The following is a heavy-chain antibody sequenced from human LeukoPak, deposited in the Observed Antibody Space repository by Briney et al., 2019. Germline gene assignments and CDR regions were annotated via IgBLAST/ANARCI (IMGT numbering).Heavy chain of an antibody. CDR1: GLTFSSYA. CDR2: ISGSGANT. D-gene: IGHD6-19*01. J-gene: IGHJ4*02. V-gene: IGHV3-23*01. CDR3: AKDKASGWHPLDF. Sequence: PGGSLRLSCAASGLTFSSYAMTWVRQAPGKGLEWVSVISGSGANTYYADSVKGRFTISRDSSKSTLYLQMNSLRAEDTAVYYCAKDKASGWHPLDFWGQGTLVTVSS.